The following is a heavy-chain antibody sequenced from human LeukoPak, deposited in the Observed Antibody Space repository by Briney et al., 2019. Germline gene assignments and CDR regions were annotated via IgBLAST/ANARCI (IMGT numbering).Heavy chain of an antibody. Sequence: GGSLRLSCEGSGFTFSSYAMTWVRQAPGEGLEWVSGIIGSSGNTYYADSVKGRFTISRDNARNSLYLQMDSLRAEDTAVYYCARDTLNYDTSGYYYWGQGILVTVSS. J-gene: IGHJ4*02. CDR3: ARDTLNYDTSGYYY. CDR1: GFTFSSYA. D-gene: IGHD3-22*01. V-gene: IGHV3-23*01. CDR2: IIGSSGNT.